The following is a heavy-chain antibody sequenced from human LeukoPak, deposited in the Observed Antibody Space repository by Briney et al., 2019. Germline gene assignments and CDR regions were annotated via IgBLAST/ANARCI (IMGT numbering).Heavy chain of an antibody. CDR3: AREGGQYFFDY. CDR1: GGSFSGHY. D-gene: IGHD1-26*01. CDR2: INHSGST. J-gene: IGHJ4*02. V-gene: IGHV4-34*01. Sequence: SEILSLTCAVYGGSFSGHYWTWIRQPPGKGLEWIGEINHSGSTNYNPSLKSRVTISVDTSKNQFSLKVSSVTAADTAVYYCAREGGQYFFDYWGQGTLVTVSS.